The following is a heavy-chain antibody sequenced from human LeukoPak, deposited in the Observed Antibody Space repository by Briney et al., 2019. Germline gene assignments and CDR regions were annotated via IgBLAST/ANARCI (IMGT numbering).Heavy chain of an antibody. CDR2: IWYDGSNE. V-gene: IGHV3-30*02. CDR1: GFAFSSYG. J-gene: IGHJ3*01. D-gene: IGHD2-15*01. CDR3: AKPRDIDSWAFDV. Sequence: PGGSLRLSCAASGFAFSSYGMHWVRQAPGKGLEWVSSIWYDGSNEYYADSVKGRFTISRDNSKNTLYLQMNSLRTEDTAVYYCAKPRDIDSWAFDVWGQGTMVTVS.